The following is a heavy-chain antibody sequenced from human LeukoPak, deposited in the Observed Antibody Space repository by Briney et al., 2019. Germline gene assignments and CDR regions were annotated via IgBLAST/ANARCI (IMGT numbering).Heavy chain of an antibody. CDR2: IRSKTYRGTT. CDR3: SRDLPWLWFDPGNDIYHQYYHMDV. D-gene: IGHD5-18*01. V-gene: IGHV3-49*04. CDR1: GFTFGDYA. Sequence: GGSLRLSCTGSGFTFGDYAMSWVRQAPGKGLEWVGFIRSKTYRGTTEYAASVKGIFTISRDDSKSIAYLQMNSLKTEDTAVYYCSRDLPWLWFDPGNDIYHQYYHMDVWGKGTTVTISS. J-gene: IGHJ6*03.